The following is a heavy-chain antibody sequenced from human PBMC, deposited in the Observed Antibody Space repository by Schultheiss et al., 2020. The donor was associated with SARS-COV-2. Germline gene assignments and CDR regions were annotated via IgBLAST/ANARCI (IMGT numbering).Heavy chain of an antibody. D-gene: IGHD2-2*01. J-gene: IGHJ4*02. Sequence: GGSLRLSCAASGFTFSSYAMHWVRQAPGKGLEWVAVISYDGSNKYYADSVKGRFTISRDNSKNTLYLQMNSLKTEDTAVYYCTTEGLVVPAAVFAYWGQGTLVTVSS. V-gene: IGHV3-30*04. CDR2: ISYDGSNK. CDR3: TTEGLVVPAAVFAY. CDR1: GFTFSSYA.